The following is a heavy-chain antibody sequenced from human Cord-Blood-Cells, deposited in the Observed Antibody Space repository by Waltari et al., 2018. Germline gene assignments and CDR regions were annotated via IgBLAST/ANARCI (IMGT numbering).Heavy chain of an antibody. J-gene: IGHJ3*02. D-gene: IGHD3-22*01. CDR3: ARAHYYDSSGYAFDI. CDR1: GFTFSSYA. V-gene: IGHV3-30*04. CDR2: ISYDGSNK. Sequence: QVQLVESGGGVVKPGRSVRLSCAASGFTFSSYAMHWSGQAPGKGLAWVAVISYDGSNKYYADSVKGRFTISRDNSQNTLYLQMNSLRAEDTAVYYCARAHYYDSSGYAFDIWGQGTMVTVSS.